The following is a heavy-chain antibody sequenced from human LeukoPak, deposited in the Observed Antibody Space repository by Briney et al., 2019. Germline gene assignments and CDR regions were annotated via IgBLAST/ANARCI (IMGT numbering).Heavy chain of an antibody. Sequence: SETLSLTCTVSGGSISSGGYYWSWIRQHPGKGLEWIGYIYYSGSTYYNPSLKSRVTISVDTSKNQFSLKLSSVTAADTAVYYCARGLENVWGSYPYYFDYWGQGTLVTVSS. J-gene: IGHJ4*02. CDR1: GGSISSGGYY. D-gene: IGHD3-16*01. V-gene: IGHV4-31*03. CDR3: ARGLENVWGSYPYYFDY. CDR2: IYYSGST.